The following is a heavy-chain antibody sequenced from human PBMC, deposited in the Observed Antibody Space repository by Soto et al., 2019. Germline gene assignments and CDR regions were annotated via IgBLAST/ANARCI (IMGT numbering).Heavy chain of an antibody. J-gene: IGHJ4*02. CDR2: IPSRGRP. Sequence: SETLSLTCSVSGASVAGGSYYCSWVRQPPGKGLEWIGYIPSRGRPFYNPSLTSRGTISADTSKNQLSLQLTSVPAADTAVYYCARDTSSGYDFCLWGQGTLGTVSS. CDR3: ARDTSSGYDFCL. D-gene: IGHD5-12*01. CDR1: GASVAGGSYY. V-gene: IGHV4-30-4*01.